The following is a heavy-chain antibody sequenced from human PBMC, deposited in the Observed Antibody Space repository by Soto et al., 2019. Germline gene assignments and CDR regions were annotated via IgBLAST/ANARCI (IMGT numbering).Heavy chain of an antibody. V-gene: IGHV4-31*03. CDR2: IYYSGST. CDR3: ARAPDPETAAPPSYGMDV. J-gene: IGHJ6*02. CDR1: GGSISSGGYY. Sequence: SETLSLTCTVSGGSISSGGYYWSWIRQHPGKGLEWIGYIYYSGSTYYNPSLKSRVTISVDTSKNQFSLKLSSVTAADTAVYYCARAPDPETAAPPSYGMDVWGQGTTVTVSS. D-gene: IGHD6-13*01.